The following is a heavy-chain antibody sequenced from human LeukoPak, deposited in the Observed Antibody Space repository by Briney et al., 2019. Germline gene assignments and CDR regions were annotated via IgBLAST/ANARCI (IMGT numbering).Heavy chain of an antibody. CDR2: INDNGAGT. CDR1: GFTFSSYA. Sequence: PGGSLRLSCAASGFTFSSYAMSWVRQAPGKGLKWVSTINDNGAGTYYADSVKGRFSISRDNSKNTLYLQMNSLRAEDTAVYYCARLRRARSWFDPWGQGTLVTVSS. D-gene: IGHD1-14*01. V-gene: IGHV3-23*01. CDR3: ARLRRARSWFDP. J-gene: IGHJ5*02.